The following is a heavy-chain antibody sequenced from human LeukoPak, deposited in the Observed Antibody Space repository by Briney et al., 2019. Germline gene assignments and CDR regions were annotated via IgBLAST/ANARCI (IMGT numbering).Heavy chain of an antibody. J-gene: IGHJ5*02. Sequence: PSETLSLTCTVSGDSISSYYWSWIRQPAGKGLEWIGRIYTSGSTNYNPSLKSRVTMSVDTSKNQFSLKLSSVTAADTAVYYCARGGYCSGGSCYRAKYNWFDPWGQGTLVTVSS. V-gene: IGHV4-4*07. D-gene: IGHD2-15*01. CDR3: ARGGYCSGGSCYRAKYNWFDP. CDR1: GDSISSYY. CDR2: IYTSGST.